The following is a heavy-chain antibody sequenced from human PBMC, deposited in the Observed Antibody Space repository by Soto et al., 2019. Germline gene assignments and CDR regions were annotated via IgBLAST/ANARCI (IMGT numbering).Heavy chain of an antibody. J-gene: IGHJ6*03. CDR3: ANLRLRGGFYLSYYYHYMDV. CDR1: GGSISSSSYY. D-gene: IGHD4-17*01. Sequence: TASETLSLTCTVSGGSISSSSYYWGWIRQPPGKGLEWIGSIYYSGSTYYNPSLKSRVTISVDTSKNQFSLKLSSVTAADTAVYYCANLRLRGGFYLSYYYHYMDVWGKGTTVTVSS. CDR2: IYYSGST. V-gene: IGHV4-39*01.